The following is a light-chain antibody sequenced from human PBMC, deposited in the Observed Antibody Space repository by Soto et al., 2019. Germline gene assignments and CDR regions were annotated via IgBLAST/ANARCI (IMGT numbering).Light chain of an antibody. J-gene: IGKJ4*01. CDR2: AAS. CDR1: QTISSY. Sequence: DIQRTQSPSSLSASVGDRLTISCRAIQTISSYLNWYQQKPGKAPKLLXYAASSLQSGVPSRFSGSGSGTDFTLTISSLQPEDFETYYCQQSYSNPLTFGGGTKVDIK. CDR3: QQSYSNPLT. V-gene: IGKV1-39*01.